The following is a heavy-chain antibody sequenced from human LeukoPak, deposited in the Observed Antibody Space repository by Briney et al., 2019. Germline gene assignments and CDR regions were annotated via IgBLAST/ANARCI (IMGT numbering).Heavy chain of an antibody. CDR2: INSDGSTT. CDR3: ARDRSGSPDY. J-gene: IGHJ4*02. Sequence: GGSLRLSCAASGFTFSSYWLHWVRHPPGKRLVWVSSINSDGSTTNYADSVKGRFTISRDNDKNTLYLQMNSLRAEDTAVYYCARDRSGSPDYWGQGTLVTVSS. CDR1: GFTFSSYW. D-gene: IGHD1-26*01. V-gene: IGHV3-74*01.